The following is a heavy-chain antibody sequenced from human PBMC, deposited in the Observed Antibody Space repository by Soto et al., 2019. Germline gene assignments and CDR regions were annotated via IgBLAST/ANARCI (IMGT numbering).Heavy chain of an antibody. CDR3: ARGRSIDSSGYYYVYYYYGMDV. Sequence: SETLSLTCAVYGGSFSGYYWSWIRQPPGKGLEWIGEINHSGSTNYNPSLKSRVTISVDTSKNQFSLKLSSVTAADTAVYYCARGRSIDSSGYYYVYYYYGMDVWGQGTTVTVSS. J-gene: IGHJ6*02. D-gene: IGHD3-22*01. CDR2: INHSGST. V-gene: IGHV4-34*01. CDR1: GGSFSGYY.